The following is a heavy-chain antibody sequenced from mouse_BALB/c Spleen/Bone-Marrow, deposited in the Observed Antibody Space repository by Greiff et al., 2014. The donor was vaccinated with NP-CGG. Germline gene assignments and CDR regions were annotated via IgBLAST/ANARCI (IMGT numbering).Heavy chain of an antibody. CDR3: AFYYYGSSLFAY. D-gene: IGHD1-1*01. CDR2: IDPANGNT. V-gene: IGHV14-3*02. Sequence: EVQLQQSGAELVKPGASVKLSCTASGFNINDTYMHWVKQRPEQGLEWIGRIDPANGNTKYDPKFQGKATITADTSSNTAYLQLSSLTSEDTAVYYCAFYYYGSSLFAYWGQGTLVTVSA. CDR1: GFNINDTY. J-gene: IGHJ3*01.